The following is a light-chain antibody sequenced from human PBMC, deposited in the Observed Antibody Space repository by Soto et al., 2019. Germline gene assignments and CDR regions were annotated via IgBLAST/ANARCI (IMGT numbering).Light chain of an antibody. Sequence: DVVMTQSPLSLSVTLGQPASISCRSSQSLVSSDGNTYLTWLQQRPGLSPRGLIYKVSNRDSGVPDRFSGSGSGTDFTLEISRVEAEDVGFYYCMQGAQWPWTVGQGTKVEIK. CDR2: KVS. J-gene: IGKJ1*01. CDR3: MQGAQWPWT. V-gene: IGKV2-30*01. CDR1: QSLVSSDGNTY.